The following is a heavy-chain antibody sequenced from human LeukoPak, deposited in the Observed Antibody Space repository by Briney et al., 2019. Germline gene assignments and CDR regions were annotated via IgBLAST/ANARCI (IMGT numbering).Heavy chain of an antibody. Sequence: GASVKVSCKASGGTFSSYAISWVRQAPGQGLEWMGGIIPIFGTANYAQKFQGRVTITADKSTSTAYMELSSLRSEDTAVYYCARATEWLLVNWLDPWGQGTLVTVSS. CDR1: GGTFSSYA. V-gene: IGHV1-69*06. J-gene: IGHJ5*02. D-gene: IGHD3-3*01. CDR2: IIPIFGTA. CDR3: ARATEWLLVNWLDP.